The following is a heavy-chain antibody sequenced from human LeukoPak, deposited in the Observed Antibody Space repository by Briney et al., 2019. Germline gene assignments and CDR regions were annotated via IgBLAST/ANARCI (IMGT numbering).Heavy chain of an antibody. Sequence: GGSLRLSCAASGFTFSTYAMSWVRQAPGKGLEWVSAISGSGGSTYYADSVKGRFTISRDNSKNTLYLQMNSLRAEDTAVYYCARVSGHPDYYDSSGYVGYWGQGTLVTVSS. D-gene: IGHD3-22*01. V-gene: IGHV3-23*01. J-gene: IGHJ4*02. CDR3: ARVSGHPDYYDSSGYVGY. CDR1: GFTFSTYA. CDR2: ISGSGGST.